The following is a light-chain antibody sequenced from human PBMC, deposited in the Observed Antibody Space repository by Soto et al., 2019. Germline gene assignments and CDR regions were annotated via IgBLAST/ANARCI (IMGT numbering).Light chain of an antibody. J-gene: IGKJ3*01. CDR3: QQTYKFPFT. Sequence: DIQMTQSPSSLSASVGDRVTITCRASQTISSSINWYQHKPGKAPNLLIFLASNLQSGVPSRFSGTGSGTYFTLTVSSLQPEDFATYYCQQTYKFPFTFGPGTKVDV. CDR2: LAS. V-gene: IGKV1-39*01. CDR1: QTISSS.